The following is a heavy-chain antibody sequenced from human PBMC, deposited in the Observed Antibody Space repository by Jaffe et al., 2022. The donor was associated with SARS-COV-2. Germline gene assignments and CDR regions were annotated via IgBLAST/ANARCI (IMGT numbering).Heavy chain of an antibody. CDR2: INSDGSST. D-gene: IGHD2-21*01. J-gene: IGHJ3*02. CDR1: GFTFSSYW. Sequence: EVQLVESGGGLVQPGGSLRLSCAVSGFTFSSYWMHWVRQAPGKGLVWVSRINSDGSSTSYADSVKGRFTISRDNAKNTLYLQMNSLRAEDTAVYYCAREGRHISAFDIWGQGTMVTVSS. V-gene: IGHV3-74*01. CDR3: AREGRHISAFDI.